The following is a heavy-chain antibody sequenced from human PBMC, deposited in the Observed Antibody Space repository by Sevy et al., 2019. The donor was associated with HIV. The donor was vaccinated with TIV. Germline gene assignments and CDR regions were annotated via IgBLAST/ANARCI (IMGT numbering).Heavy chain of an antibody. V-gene: IGHV4-4*07. CDR1: GGSISTYY. CDR2: IHSSGTT. D-gene: IGHD6-13*01. CDR3: ARSLGAAPGTINWFDP. Sequence: SETLSLTCTVSGGSISTYYWSWIRQPAGEGLEWIGRIHSSGTTDYNPSLRDRVTMSLGTSKMKFSLQLRSVTVADSAMYYCARSLGAAPGTINWFDPWGQGTLVTVSS. J-gene: IGHJ5*02.